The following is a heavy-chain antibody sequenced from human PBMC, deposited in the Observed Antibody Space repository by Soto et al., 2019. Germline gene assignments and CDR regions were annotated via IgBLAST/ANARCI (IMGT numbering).Heavy chain of an antibody. CDR1: GRSISSSSYY. CDR3: STYEYSSSEEFDY. CDR2: VYYNGYT. V-gene: IGHV4-39*01. Sequence: LSETLSLTCTVSGRSISSSSYYWGWIRQPPGKGLEWIGSVYYNGYTYSIPCLKSRVTISVDTSKNQFSLKLSSVTAADTDVSYCSTYEYSSSEEFDYWGQGALVTVSS. D-gene: IGHD6-6*01. J-gene: IGHJ4*02.